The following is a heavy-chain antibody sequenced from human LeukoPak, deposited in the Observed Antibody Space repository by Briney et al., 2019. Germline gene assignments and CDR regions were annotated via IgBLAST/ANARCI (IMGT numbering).Heavy chain of an antibody. CDR1: GFIFSSYW. Sequence: GGSLRLSCAASGFIFSSYWMHWVRRGPGKGLVWVSRINSDGSSTRHADPVKGRFTISRDNAKNMVYLQMNSLRAEDTAVYYCARDRDGPDFWGQGTLVTISS. J-gene: IGHJ4*02. CDR2: INSDGSST. CDR3: ARDRDGPDF. V-gene: IGHV3-74*01. D-gene: IGHD5-24*01.